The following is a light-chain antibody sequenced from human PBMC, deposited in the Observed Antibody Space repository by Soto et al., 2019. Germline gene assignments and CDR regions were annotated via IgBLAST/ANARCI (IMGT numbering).Light chain of an antibody. CDR3: QQSYSTPIT. J-gene: IGKJ5*01. V-gene: IGKV1-39*01. Sequence: DIQMTQSPSSLSASVGDRVTITCRASQSISGYLNWYQQKPGKAPNLLIYAASSLQSGVPSRFSGSGSGTDFTLTINSLHPEDFATYYCQQSYSTPITFGQGTRRE. CDR1: QSISGY. CDR2: AAS.